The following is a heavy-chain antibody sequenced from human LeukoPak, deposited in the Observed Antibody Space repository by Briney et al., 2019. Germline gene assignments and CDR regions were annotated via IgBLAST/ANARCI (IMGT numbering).Heavy chain of an antibody. CDR2: ISGSGDDT. CDR3: AKYKESDRYRDYDYFDY. CDR1: GFTFSRYA. V-gene: IGHV3-23*01. J-gene: IGHJ4*02. Sequence: GGSLRLSCAASGFTFSRYAMSWVRQAPGKGLEWVSSISGSGDDTYYADSVKGRFTNSRDNSKDTLYLQMNSLRAEDTAVYYCAKYKESDRYRDYDYFDYWGQGTLVTVSS. D-gene: IGHD5-12*01.